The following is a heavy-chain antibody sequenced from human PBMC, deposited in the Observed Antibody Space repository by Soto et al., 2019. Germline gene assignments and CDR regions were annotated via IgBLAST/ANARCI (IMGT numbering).Heavy chain of an antibody. V-gene: IGHV3-15*01. J-gene: IGHJ4*02. CDR2: IKSKTDGGTT. Sequence: EVQLVESGGGLVQPGGSLRLSCAASGFTFSNARMTWVRQAPGKGLEWVGHIKSKTDGGTTDYAAPVKGRFTISRDDSRNTLYLQMNSLKTEDTAVYYCNTWVSGSSGYYYFDSWGQGTLVTVSS. CDR3: NTWVSGSSGYYYFDS. D-gene: IGHD3-22*01. CDR1: GFTFSNAR.